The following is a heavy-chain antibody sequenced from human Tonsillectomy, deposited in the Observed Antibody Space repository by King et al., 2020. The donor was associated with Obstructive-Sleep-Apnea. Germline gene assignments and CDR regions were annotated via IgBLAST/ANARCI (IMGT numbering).Heavy chain of an antibody. J-gene: IGHJ6*02. D-gene: IGHD2-2*01. CDR3: ATPALGDFDYYGLDV. CDR2: ISYRGGGT. CDR1: GFTLRSYA. V-gene: IGHV3-23*04. Sequence: VQLVESGGGLVQPGGSLRLSCAASGFTLRSYAMSWVRRAPGKGLEWVSGISYRGGGTFYADFVKGRFTLSREEYNNTVYLQMNSLRADDTAIYYCATPALGDFDYYGLDVWGQGTTVTIFS.